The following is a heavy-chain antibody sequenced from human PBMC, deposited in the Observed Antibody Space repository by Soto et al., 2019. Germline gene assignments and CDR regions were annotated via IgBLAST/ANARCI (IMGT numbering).Heavy chain of an antibody. CDR2: IYYSGST. Sequence: PSETLSLTCTVSGGPISSYYWSWIRQPPGKGLEWIGYIYYSGSTNYNPSLKSRVTISVDTSKNQFSLKLSSVTAADTAVYYCARHTKTIFGVVNDNWFDPWGQGTLVTVSS. CDR3: ARHTKTIFGVVNDNWFDP. D-gene: IGHD3-3*01. J-gene: IGHJ5*02. CDR1: GGPISSYY. V-gene: IGHV4-59*08.